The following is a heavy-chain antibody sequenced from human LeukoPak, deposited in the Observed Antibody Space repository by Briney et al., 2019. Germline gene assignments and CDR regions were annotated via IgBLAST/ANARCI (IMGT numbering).Heavy chain of an antibody. D-gene: IGHD6-19*01. CDR3: ARDRSSGGQYYTMDV. CDR2: IWYVGINK. V-gene: IGHV3-33*01. Sequence: PGRSLRLSCAASGFTFSTYGMHWVRQAPGKGLEWVGLIWYVGINKYYADSVKGRFTISRDNSKNTLNLQMNSLRAEDTAVYYCARDRSSGGQYYTMDVWGQGTTVTVSS. J-gene: IGHJ6*02. CDR1: GFTFSTYG.